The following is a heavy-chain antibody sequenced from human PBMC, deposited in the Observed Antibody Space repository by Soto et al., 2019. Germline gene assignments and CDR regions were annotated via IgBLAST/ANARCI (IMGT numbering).Heavy chain of an antibody. D-gene: IGHD2-21*02. CDR3: AREGDVPYYYYGMDV. CDR1: GYTFTRYG. Sequence: QVHLVQSGAEVKKPGASVKVSCKTSGYTFTRYGISWVRQAPGQGLEWMGWISGYDGRTNFAQKVQDRVTMTTDTSTNTVYMELRSPRSDDTAVYYCAREGDVPYYYYGMDVWGQGTTVTVSS. J-gene: IGHJ6*02. V-gene: IGHV1-18*01. CDR2: ISGYDGRT.